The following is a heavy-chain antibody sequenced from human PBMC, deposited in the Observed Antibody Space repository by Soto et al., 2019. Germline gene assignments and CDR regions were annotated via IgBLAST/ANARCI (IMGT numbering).Heavy chain of an antibody. J-gene: IGHJ3*02. V-gene: IGHV4-39*01. CDR2: IYYSGST. CDR3: ARQPKDAFDI. Sequence: QLQLQESGPGLVKPSETLSLTCTVSGGSISSSSYYWGWIRQPPGKGLEWIGSIYYSGSTYYNPSLKSRVTISVDTSKNQFSLKLSSVTAADTAVCYCARQPKDAFDIWGQGTMVTVSS. CDR1: GGSISSSSYY.